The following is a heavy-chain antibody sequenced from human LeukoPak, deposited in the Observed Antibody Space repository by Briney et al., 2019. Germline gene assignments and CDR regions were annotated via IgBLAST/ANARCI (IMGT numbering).Heavy chain of an antibody. Sequence: PGGSLRLSCAASGFTFSSYGMSWVRQAPGKGLEWVSAISVSGGSTNYADCVKGRFTISRDNSKNTLYLQMNSLRAEDTAVYYCVKVFFMDYWGQGTLVTVSS. V-gene: IGHV3-23*01. CDR1: GFTFSSYG. CDR2: ISVSGGST. J-gene: IGHJ4*02. CDR3: VKVFFMDY. D-gene: IGHD2-8*01.